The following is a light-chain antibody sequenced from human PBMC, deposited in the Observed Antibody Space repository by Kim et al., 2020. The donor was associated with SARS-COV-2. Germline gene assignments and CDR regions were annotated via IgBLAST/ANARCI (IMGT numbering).Light chain of an antibody. J-gene: IGKJ4*01. Sequence: SPREGATPSCMASQTIISNQLAWYQQKPGQAPRVLIYGASDRLPGIPDRFSGSGSGTDFTLTISRLEPEDFGVYYCQRYGSAPLTFGGGTKVDIK. V-gene: IGKV3-20*01. CDR2: GAS. CDR1: QTIISNQ. CDR3: QRYGSAPLT.